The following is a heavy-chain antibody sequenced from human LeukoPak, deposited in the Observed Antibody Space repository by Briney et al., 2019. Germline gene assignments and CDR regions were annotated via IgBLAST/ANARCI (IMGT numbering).Heavy chain of an antibody. D-gene: IGHD3-10*01. CDR3: ARLPLGAFGEVLNFDL. J-gene: IGHJ4*02. CDR2: INHSGTT. CDR1: GEFFSAYF. V-gene: IGHV4-34*01. Sequence: PSETLSLTRDVYGEFFSAYFWSWIRQPPGKGLEWIGDINHSGTTKYNPSLKSRVTILIDSSKSHFSLKVNSVTAADTAVYYCARLPLGAFGEVLNFDLWGQGTVVTVSS.